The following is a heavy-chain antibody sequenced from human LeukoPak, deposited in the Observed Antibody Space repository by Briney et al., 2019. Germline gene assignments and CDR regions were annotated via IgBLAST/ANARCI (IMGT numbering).Heavy chain of an antibody. CDR1: GGSISSYY. D-gene: IGHD3-16*01. CDR2: IYYSGST. J-gene: IGHJ2*01. Sequence: AGTLSLTCTVSGGSISSYYWNWIRQPPGKGLEWIGYIYYSGSTNYNPSLKSRVTISVDTSKNQFSLKLSSVTAADTAVYYCARPARPLTYFDLWGRGTLVTVSS. CDR3: ARPARPLTYFDL. V-gene: IGHV4-59*01.